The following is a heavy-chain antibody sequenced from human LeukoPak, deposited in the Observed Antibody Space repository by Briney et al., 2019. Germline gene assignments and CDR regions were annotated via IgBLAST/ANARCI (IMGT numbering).Heavy chain of an antibody. V-gene: IGHV3-13*01. CDR1: GFTFSNYW. J-gene: IGHJ3*02. CDR3: ARATVGFHPFDI. CDR2: IDTGGKT. D-gene: IGHD4-23*01. Sequence: GGSLRLSCAASGFTFSNYWMIWVRRAPGKGLEWVSAIDTGGKTYYPDSVKGRFTISRENAKNSLYLHMDSLSAGDTALYFCARATVGFHPFDIWGQRTMVTVSS.